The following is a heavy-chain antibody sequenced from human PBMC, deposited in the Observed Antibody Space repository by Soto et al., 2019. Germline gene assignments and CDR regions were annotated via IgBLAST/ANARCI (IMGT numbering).Heavy chain of an antibody. CDR1: GGSFSGYY. CDR2: INHSGST. CDR3: ARFSGIAVAGTSLYYFDY. Sequence: QVQLQQWGAGLLKPSETLSLTCAVYGGSFSGYYWSWIRQPPGKGLEWIGEINHSGSTNYNPSLKSRVAISVDPAQNHFSLQLSSVTAADTAVYYCARFSGIAVAGTSLYYFDYWGQGTLVTVSS. J-gene: IGHJ4*02. V-gene: IGHV4-34*01. D-gene: IGHD6-19*01.